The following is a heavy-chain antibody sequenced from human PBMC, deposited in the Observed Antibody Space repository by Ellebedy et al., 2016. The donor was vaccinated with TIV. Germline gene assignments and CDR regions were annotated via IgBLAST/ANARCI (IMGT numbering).Heavy chain of an antibody. D-gene: IGHD5-12*01. Sequence: SETLSLTXTVSGGSVSSGSYYWSWIRQPPGKGLEWIGYIYYSGSTNYNPSLKSRVTISVDTSKNQFSLKLSSVTAADTAVYYCARDHSGYAPGDYWGQGTLVTVSS. CDR2: IYYSGST. CDR3: ARDHSGYAPGDY. J-gene: IGHJ4*02. V-gene: IGHV4-61*01. CDR1: GGSVSSGSYY.